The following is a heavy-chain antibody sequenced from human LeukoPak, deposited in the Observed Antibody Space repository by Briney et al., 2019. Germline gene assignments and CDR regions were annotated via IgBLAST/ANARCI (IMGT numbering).Heavy chain of an antibody. J-gene: IGHJ1*01. CDR2: VRSKANSYAT. CDR1: GFTFSGSA. Sequence: GGSLRLACAASGFTFSGSAMHWVRQASGKGLEWVGRVRSKANSYATAYAASVKGRFTISRDDSKNTAYLRMNSLKTEDTAVYYCAVAGQGYFQHWGQGTLVTVSS. D-gene: IGHD6-19*01. V-gene: IGHV3-73*01. CDR3: AVAGQGYFQH.